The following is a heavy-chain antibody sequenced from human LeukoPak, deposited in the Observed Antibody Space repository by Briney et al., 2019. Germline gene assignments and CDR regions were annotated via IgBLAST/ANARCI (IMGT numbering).Heavy chain of an antibody. V-gene: IGHV3-72*01. J-gene: IGHJ4*02. CDR3: ARLHSCPGTHFDC. CDR1: GFTFSSYA. Sequence: GGSLRLSCAASGFTFSSYAMHWVRQAPGKGLEWVGRIGAKANSYSTEYAASVKGRFTISRDDSKNSLYLQMNSLGTEDTAVYYCARLHSCPGTHFDCWGQGRLVTVSS. CDR2: IGAKANSYST. D-gene: IGHD3-10*02.